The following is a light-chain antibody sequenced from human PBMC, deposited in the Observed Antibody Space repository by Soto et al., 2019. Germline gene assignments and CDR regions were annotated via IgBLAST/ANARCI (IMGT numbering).Light chain of an antibody. V-gene: IGLV4-69*01. Sequence: QLVLTQSPSASASLGASVKLTCTLSSGHSSNAIAWHQQQPEKGPRYLMKLNSDGSHNKGDGIPDRFSGSSSGAERYLTISSLQSEDEADYYCQIWDSRGEHQVFGTGTKVTVL. CDR2: LNSDGSH. CDR3: QIWDSRGEHQV. J-gene: IGLJ1*01. CDR1: SGHSSNA.